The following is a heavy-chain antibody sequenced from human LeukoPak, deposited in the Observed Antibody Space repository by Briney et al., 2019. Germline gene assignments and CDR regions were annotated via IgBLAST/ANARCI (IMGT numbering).Heavy chain of an antibody. Sequence: PGGSLRLSCAASGFTFSYYSMTWVRQAPGKGLEWVSSISSSSSYIYYADSVKGRFIISRDNAKNSLYLQMNSLRAEDTAVYYCARDSPHIWFGDKPSSDYWGQGALVTVSS. CDR2: ISSSSSYI. V-gene: IGHV3-21*01. CDR1: GFTFSYYS. D-gene: IGHD3-10*01. J-gene: IGHJ4*02. CDR3: ARDSPHIWFGDKPSSDY.